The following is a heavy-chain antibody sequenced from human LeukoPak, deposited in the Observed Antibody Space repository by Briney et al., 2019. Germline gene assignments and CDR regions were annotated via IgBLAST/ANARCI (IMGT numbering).Heavy chain of an antibody. J-gene: IGHJ4*02. Sequence: KSGGSLRLSCAASGFTFSSYSMNWVRQAPGKGLEWVSSISSSSSYIYYADSVKGRFTISRDNAKNSIFLQMDNLRVDDTAVYYCFIVDWGYWGQGTLVTVSS. CDR1: GFTFSSYS. CDR2: ISSSSSYI. D-gene: IGHD3-16*01. CDR3: FIVDWGY. V-gene: IGHV3-21*06.